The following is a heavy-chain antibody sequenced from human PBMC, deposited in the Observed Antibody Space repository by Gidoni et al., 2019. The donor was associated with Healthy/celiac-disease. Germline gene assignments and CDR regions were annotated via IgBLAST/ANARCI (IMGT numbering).Heavy chain of an antibody. D-gene: IGHD5-12*01. CDR1: GGTFSSYA. V-gene: IGHV1-69*01. CDR2: IIPIFGKA. Sequence: QVQLAQSGAEVKKPGSSVKVSCKASGGTFSSYAISWVRQAPGQGLEWMGGIIPIFGKANYAQKFQGRVTITADESTSTAYMELSSLRSEDTAVYYCARDLRGRNYYYGMDVWGQGTTVTVSS. CDR3: ARDLRGRNYYYGMDV. J-gene: IGHJ6*02.